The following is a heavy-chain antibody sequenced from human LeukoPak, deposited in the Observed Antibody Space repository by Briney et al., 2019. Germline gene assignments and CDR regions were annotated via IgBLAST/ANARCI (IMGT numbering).Heavy chain of an antibody. D-gene: IGHD3-10*01. J-gene: IGHJ6*03. CDR1: GFTFSDYY. CDR3: AKRVYGVRGVIRPYYMDV. V-gene: IGHV3-11*04. Sequence: PGGSLRLSCAASGFTFSDYYMSWIRQAPGKGLEWVSYISSSGSTIYYADSVKDRFTISRDNAKNSLYLQMNSLRAEDTAMYYCAKRVYGVRGVIRPYYMDVWGKGTTVTVSS. CDR2: ISSSGSTI.